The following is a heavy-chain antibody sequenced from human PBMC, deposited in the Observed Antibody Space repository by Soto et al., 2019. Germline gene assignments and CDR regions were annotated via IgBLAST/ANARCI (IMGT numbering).Heavy chain of an antibody. D-gene: IGHD5-12*01. V-gene: IGHV3-30*14. CDR3: VKDQGGYSGYVFDY. CDR1: GFTFSSYV. J-gene: IGHJ4*02. CDR2: ISTDGTEK. Sequence: PGGSLRLSCVASGFTFSSYVIHWVRQAPGKGLEWVALISTDGTEKHYPGSVRGRFTISRDNSKNTLYLQMSSLRAEDTAVYYCVKDQGGYSGYVFDYWGQGTLVTVSS.